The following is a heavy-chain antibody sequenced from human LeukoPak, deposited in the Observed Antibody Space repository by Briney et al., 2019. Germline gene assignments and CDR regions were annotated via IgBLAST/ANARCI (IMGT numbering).Heavy chain of an antibody. D-gene: IGHD1-26*01. CDR3: AKNMGPLVGANNPFDY. J-gene: IGHJ4*02. CDR1: GFTFDDYA. CDR2: ISWNSGSI. Sequence: GRSLRLSCAASGFTFDDYAMHWVRQAPGKGLEWVSGISWNSGSIGYADSVKGRFTISRDNAKNSLYLQMNSLRAEDTALYYCAKNMGPLVGANNPFDYWGQGTPGTVSS. V-gene: IGHV3-9*01.